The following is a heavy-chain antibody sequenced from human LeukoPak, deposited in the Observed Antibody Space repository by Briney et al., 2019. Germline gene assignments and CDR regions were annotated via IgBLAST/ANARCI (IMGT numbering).Heavy chain of an antibody. V-gene: IGHV4-59*11. D-gene: IGHD6-25*01. J-gene: IGHJ5*02. CDR2: IYYNGRT. Sequence: SETLSLTCTVSGGSISSHYWSWIRQPPGERLEWIGYIYYNGRTKYNPSLESRVTISVDTSTNQFSLRLRSVTAADTAVYYCARDWAYQRAFWFDPWGQGTLVTVSS. CDR3: ARDWAYQRAFWFDP. CDR1: GGSISSHY.